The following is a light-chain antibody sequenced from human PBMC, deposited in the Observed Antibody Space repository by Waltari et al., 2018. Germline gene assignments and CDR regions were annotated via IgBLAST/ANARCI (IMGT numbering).Light chain of an antibody. V-gene: IGKV3D-15*01. CDR3: QQYYDWPPWT. CDR2: GAF. CDR1: QSVSGH. J-gene: IGKJ1*01. Sequence: IVMTQSPATLSVSPGETATLSCRASQSVSGHLAWYQQKPGQAPRLLIHGAFTRATGIPARFSGSGSGTEFSLTISSLQSEDLAIYYCQQYYDWPPWTFGQGTKVEL.